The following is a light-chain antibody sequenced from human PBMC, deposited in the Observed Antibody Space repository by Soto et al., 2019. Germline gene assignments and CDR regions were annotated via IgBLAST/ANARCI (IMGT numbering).Light chain of an antibody. J-gene: IGLJ7*01. Sequence: QSALTQPASVSGSPGQSITISCTGTSSDIGDYNSVSWYQQYPGKAPKLIIYEVTIRPSGVSNRFSGSKSGNTASLTISGLQAEDEADYYCSSYTTSAPYVFGSGTQLTVL. CDR3: SSYTTSAPYV. CDR2: EVT. V-gene: IGLV2-14*01. CDR1: SSDIGDYNS.